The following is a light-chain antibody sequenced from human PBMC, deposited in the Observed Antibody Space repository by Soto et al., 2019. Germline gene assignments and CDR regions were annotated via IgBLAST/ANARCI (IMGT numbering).Light chain of an antibody. CDR1: QSISTW. Sequence: DIQMTQSPSTLSASVGDRVTITCRSSQSISTWLAWYQQKPGKAPNLLIYDASTLESGVPSRFSGSGSGTEFTLTIISLQTDDFASDQCQQYDGYPRTFGQGTKVEVE. J-gene: IGKJ1*01. CDR3: QQYDGYPRT. CDR2: DAS. V-gene: IGKV1-5*01.